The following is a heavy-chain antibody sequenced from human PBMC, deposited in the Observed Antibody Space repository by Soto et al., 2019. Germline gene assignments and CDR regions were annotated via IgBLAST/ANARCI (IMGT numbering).Heavy chain of an antibody. CDR1: GFTFSSYA. CDR2: ISGSGGST. V-gene: IGHV3-23*01. Sequence: PGGSLRLSCAASGFTFSSYAMSWVRQAPGKGLEWVSAISGSGGSTYYADSVKGRFTISRDNSKNTLYLQMNSLRAEDTAVYYCAKDPPPSWYEASVAFDIWGQGTMVTVSS. CDR3: AKDPPPSWYEASVAFDI. D-gene: IGHD6-13*01. J-gene: IGHJ3*02.